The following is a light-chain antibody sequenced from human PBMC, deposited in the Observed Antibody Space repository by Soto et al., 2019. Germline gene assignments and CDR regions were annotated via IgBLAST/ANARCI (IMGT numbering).Light chain of an antibody. CDR1: DSNIGSFT. CDR2: TTY. CDR3: ASWDDSLSGLV. V-gene: IGLV1-44*01. Sequence: QSVLTQPPSASGTPGQRVTISCSGSDSNIGSFTVHWYQQVPGTAPKPLIHTTYQRPSGVPDRFSGSKSGTSGSLAISGLQPEDEADYYCASWDDSLSGLVFGTGTKLTVL. J-gene: IGLJ1*01.